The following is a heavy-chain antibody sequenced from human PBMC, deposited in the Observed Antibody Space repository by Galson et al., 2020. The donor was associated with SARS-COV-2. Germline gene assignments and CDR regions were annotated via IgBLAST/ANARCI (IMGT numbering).Heavy chain of an antibody. Sequence: ASVKVSCTASGYTYTDYGISWVRQAPGQGLEWMGGVSAYSGTTDYAQNLQGRVTMTTDTSTNTAYMELRSLRSDDTAVYYCARSTYRHYYHSNGYRWFDPWGQGTLVTVSS. CDR2: VSAYSGTT. CDR3: ARSTYRHYYHSNGYRWFDP. CDR1: GYTYTDYG. D-gene: IGHD3-22*01. V-gene: IGHV1-18*01. J-gene: IGHJ5*02.